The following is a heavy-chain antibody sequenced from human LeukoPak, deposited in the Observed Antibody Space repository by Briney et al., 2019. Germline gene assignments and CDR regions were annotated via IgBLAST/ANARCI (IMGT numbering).Heavy chain of an antibody. Sequence: GGSLRLSCAASGFTVRSNYMSWVRRAPGHGLEWVSVIYSGCSTYYADSLKGRFTISRDNSKNTLYLQINSLRAEDTAVYYYVNSVVVRGVIRPYWGQGTLVTVSS. V-gene: IGHV3-66*01. CDR3: VNSVVVRGVIRPY. CDR2: IYSGCST. J-gene: IGHJ4*02. CDR1: GFTVRSNY. D-gene: IGHD3-10*01.